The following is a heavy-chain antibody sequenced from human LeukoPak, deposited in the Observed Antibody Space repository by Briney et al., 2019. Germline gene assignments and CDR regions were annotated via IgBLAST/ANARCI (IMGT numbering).Heavy chain of an antibody. CDR3: ARDKVMITFGGVTLFDP. CDR1: GFTFSSYS. D-gene: IGHD3-16*01. Sequence: GGSLRLSCAASGFTFSSYSMNWVRQAPGKGLEWVSSISSSSSYIYYADSVKGRFTISRDNAKNSLYLQMNSLRAEDTAVYYCARDKVMITFGGVTLFDPWGQGTLVTVSS. CDR2: ISSSSSYI. J-gene: IGHJ5*02. V-gene: IGHV3-21*01.